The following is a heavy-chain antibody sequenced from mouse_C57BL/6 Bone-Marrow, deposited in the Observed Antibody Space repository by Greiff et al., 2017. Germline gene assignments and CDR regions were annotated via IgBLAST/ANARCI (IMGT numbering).Heavy chain of an antibody. CDR3: TARIYYYGSSLYFDY. V-gene: IGHV6-3*01. J-gene: IGHJ2*01. CDR2: IRLKSDNYAT. D-gene: IGHD1-1*01. CDR1: GFTFSNYW. Sequence: EVKLQESGGGLVQPGGSMKLSCVASGFTFSNYWMNWVRQPPEKGLEWVAQIRLKSDNYATHYAESVKGRFTISRDDSKSSVYLQMNNLRAEDTGIYYCTARIYYYGSSLYFDYWGQGTTLTVSS.